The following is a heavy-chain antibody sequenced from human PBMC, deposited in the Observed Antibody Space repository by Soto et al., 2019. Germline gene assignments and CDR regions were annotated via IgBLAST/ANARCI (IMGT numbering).Heavy chain of an antibody. J-gene: IGHJ6*02. V-gene: IGHV4-31*03. D-gene: IGHD3-3*01. CDR2: IYYSGST. Sequence: PSETLSLTCPVSGGSISSGGDYWTWIRQHPGKGLEWIGYIYYSGSTYYNPSLKSRVTISVDTSKNQFSLKLSSVTAADTAVYYCARDRGAVGYDFWSGYFGMDVWGQGTTVTVSS. CDR1: GGSISSGGDY. CDR3: ARDRGAVGYDFWSGYFGMDV.